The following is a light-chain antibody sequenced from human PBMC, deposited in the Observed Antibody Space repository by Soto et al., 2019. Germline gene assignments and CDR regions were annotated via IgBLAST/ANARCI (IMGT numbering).Light chain of an antibody. CDR2: GAS. J-gene: IGKJ1*01. CDR1: QSVTSY. CDR3: QQYNNWPPTWT. V-gene: IGKV3-15*01. Sequence: EIVLTQSPATLSLSPLERAPLXCKPSQSVTSYLAWYQQKPGQAPRLLIYGASTRATGIPGRFSGSGSGTEFTLTISSLQSEDFAVYYCQQYNNWPPTWTFGQGTKVDNK.